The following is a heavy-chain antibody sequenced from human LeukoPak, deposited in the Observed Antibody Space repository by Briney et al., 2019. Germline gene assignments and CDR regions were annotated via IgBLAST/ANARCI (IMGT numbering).Heavy chain of an antibody. V-gene: IGHV1-58*02. Sequence: SVKVSCKASGFTFSTSAMQWVRQARGQRLEWIGWIVVGSGNTNYAQKFQERVTITRDMSTSTAYMELSSLRSEDTAIYYCAADNQQITVWGQGTLVTVSS. CDR2: IVVGSGNT. CDR1: GFTFSTSA. J-gene: IGHJ4*02. CDR3: AADNQQITV. D-gene: IGHD2-2*01.